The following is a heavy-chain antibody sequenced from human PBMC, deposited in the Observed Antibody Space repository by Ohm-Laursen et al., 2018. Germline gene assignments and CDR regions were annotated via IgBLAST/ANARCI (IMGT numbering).Heavy chain of an antibody. CDR2: INPSGGST. Sequence: ASVKVSCKASGYTFTSYYMHWVRQAPGQGLEWMGIINPSGGSTSYVQKFQGRVTMTRDTSTRTVYMELSSLRSEDTAVYYCARGGDIVVVVAAVEHWFDPWGQGTLVTVSS. CDR3: ARGGDIVVVVAAVEHWFDP. V-gene: IGHV1-46*01. CDR1: GYTFTSYY. D-gene: IGHD2-15*01. J-gene: IGHJ5*02.